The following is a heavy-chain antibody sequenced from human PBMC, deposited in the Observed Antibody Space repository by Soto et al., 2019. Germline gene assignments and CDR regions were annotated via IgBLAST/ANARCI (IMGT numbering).Heavy chain of an antibody. CDR1: GFTFSSYA. CDR3: ARDRRGYGMDV. CDR2: ISGNGGST. V-gene: IGHV3-64*01. Sequence: EVQLVESGGGLVQPGGSLRLSCAASGFTFSSYAMHWVRQAPGKGLEYVSAISGNGGSTYYAKSVKGRFTISRDNSTNTVYLQMGSLRAEDMAVYYCARDRRGYGMDVWGQGTTVTVSS. J-gene: IGHJ6*02. D-gene: IGHD1-26*01.